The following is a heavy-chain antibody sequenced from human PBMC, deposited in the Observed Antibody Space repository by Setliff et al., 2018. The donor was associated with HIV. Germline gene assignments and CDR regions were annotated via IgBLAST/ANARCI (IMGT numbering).Heavy chain of an antibody. Sequence: SETLSLTCAVYGGSFSGYYWGWIRQPPGKGLEWIAIIHQSGTAHKRPSLKSRVTISIDTSENLFSLKLSGVTAADTAIYYCARQVGEGKWYLDSWGHGTLVTVSS. D-gene: IGHD1-26*01. CDR2: IHQSGTA. V-gene: IGHV4-34*01. J-gene: IGHJ4*01. CDR1: GGSFSGYY. CDR3: ARQVGEGKWYLDS.